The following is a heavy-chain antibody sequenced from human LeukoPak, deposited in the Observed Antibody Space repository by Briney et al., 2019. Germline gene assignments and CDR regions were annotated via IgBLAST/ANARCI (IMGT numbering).Heavy chain of an antibody. CDR2: IIPILGIA. CDR3: ARGLVPIEMATIRLDY. CDR1: GGTFSSYA. Sequence: SVKVSCKASGGTFSSYAISWVRQAPGQGLEWMGRIIPILGIANYAQKFQGRVTITADKSTSTAYMELSSLRSEDTAVYYCARGLVPIEMATIRLDYWGQGTLVTVSS. J-gene: IGHJ4*02. V-gene: IGHV1-69*04. D-gene: IGHD5-24*01.